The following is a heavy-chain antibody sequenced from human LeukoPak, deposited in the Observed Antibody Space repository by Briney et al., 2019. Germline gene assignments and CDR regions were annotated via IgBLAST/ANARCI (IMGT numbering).Heavy chain of an antibody. J-gene: IGHJ4*02. CDR1: GFTFSDYY. Sequence: PGGSLRLSRAASGFTFSDYYMSWIRQAPGKGLEWVSYISSSGSTIYYADSVKGRFTISRDNAKNSLYLQMNSLRAEDTAVYYCARDGSSSWYYFDYWGQGTLVTVSS. CDR3: ARDGSSSWYYFDY. D-gene: IGHD6-13*01. CDR2: ISSSGSTI. V-gene: IGHV3-11*01.